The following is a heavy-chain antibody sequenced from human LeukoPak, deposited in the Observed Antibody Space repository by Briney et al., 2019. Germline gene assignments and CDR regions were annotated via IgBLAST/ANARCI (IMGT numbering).Heavy chain of an antibody. V-gene: IGHV3-30-3*01. D-gene: IGHD6-13*01. CDR2: ISFDGGHR. Sequence: GGSLRLSCEATGFTFSSYSMHWVRQAPGKGLEWVAVISFDGGHRYYADSVKGRFTISRDNSKNTLYLQMNSLRPEDTALYYCARPRTIAAAGIFGAFDYWGQGTLVTVSS. CDR1: GFTFSSYS. J-gene: IGHJ4*02. CDR3: ARPRTIAAAGIFGAFDY.